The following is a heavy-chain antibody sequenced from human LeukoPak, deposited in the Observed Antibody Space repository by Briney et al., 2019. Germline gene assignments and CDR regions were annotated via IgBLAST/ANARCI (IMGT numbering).Heavy chain of an antibody. Sequence: PGGSLRLTCADSGFTFSDYYMSWIRQAPGKGLEWVSYISSSGSTIYYADSVKGRFTISRDNAKNSLYLQMNSLRAEDTAVYYCARDPYSRGPVLTYYFDYWGQGTLVTVSS. V-gene: IGHV3-11*04. CDR3: ARDPYSRGPVLTYYFDY. CDR2: ISSSGSTI. CDR1: GFTFSDYY. D-gene: IGHD6-13*01. J-gene: IGHJ4*02.